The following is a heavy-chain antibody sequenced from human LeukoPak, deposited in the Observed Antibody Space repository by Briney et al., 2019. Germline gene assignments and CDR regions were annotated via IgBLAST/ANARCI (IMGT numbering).Heavy chain of an antibody. CDR2: IIPIFGTA. V-gene: IGHV1-69*05. CDR3: ARPTLHSGWYLGDAFDI. CDR1: GGTFSSYA. D-gene: IGHD6-19*01. J-gene: IGHJ3*02. Sequence: ASVKVSCKASGGTFSSYAISWVRQAPGQGLEWMGGIIPIFGTANYAQKFQGRVTITTGESTSTAYMELSSLRSEDTAVYYCARPTLHSGWYLGDAFDIWGQGTMVTVSS.